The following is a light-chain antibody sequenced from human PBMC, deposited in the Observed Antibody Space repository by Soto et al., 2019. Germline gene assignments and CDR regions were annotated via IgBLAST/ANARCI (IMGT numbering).Light chain of an antibody. CDR2: AAS. Sequence: AIQMTQSPSSLSASIGDRVTITCRASQGIRNDLGWYQQKPGKAPKLLIYAASTLQSGVPSRFSGSGSGTDFTLTVSSLQPLDFATYYCLQEYDYPPTLGGETGVDIK. V-gene: IGKV1-6*01. J-gene: IGKJ4*01. CDR3: LQEYDYPPT. CDR1: QGIRND.